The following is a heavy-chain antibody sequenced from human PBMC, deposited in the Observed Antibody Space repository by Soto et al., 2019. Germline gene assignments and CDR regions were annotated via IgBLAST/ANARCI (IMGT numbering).Heavy chain of an antibody. J-gene: IGHJ6*02. CDR1: GYSFTSYW. Sequence: ESLKISCKGSGYSFTSYWIGWVRQMPGKGLEWMGIIYPSDSDTRYSPSFQGQVTISADKSISTAYLQWSSLKASDTAMYYCARGYSSSSVDYYYYGMDVWGQGTTVTVSS. D-gene: IGHD6-6*01. V-gene: IGHV5-51*01. CDR2: IYPSDSDT. CDR3: ARGYSSSSVDYYYYGMDV.